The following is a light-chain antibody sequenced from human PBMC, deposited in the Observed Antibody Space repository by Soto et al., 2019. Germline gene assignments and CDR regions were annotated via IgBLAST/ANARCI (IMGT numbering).Light chain of an antibody. Sequence: EIVLTQSPGTLSLSPGERAALSCRASQSVSSKSLAWYQQKPGQAPRLLIYAASNRATGIPDRFSGSGSGTDFTLIISRLEPEDFALYYCQQYGASPITFGQGTRLEIK. CDR3: QQYGASPIT. CDR1: QSVSSKS. CDR2: AAS. J-gene: IGKJ5*01. V-gene: IGKV3-20*01.